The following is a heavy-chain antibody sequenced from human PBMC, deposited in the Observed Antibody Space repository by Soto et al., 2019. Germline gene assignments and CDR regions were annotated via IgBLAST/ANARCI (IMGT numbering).Heavy chain of an antibody. V-gene: IGHV3-23*01. J-gene: IGHJ4*02. CDR2: ISGSTGTT. D-gene: IGHD6-6*01. Sequence: GGFLRLSCAASGFTFISYWMHWVRQAPGKGLEWVSLISGSTGTTYYADSVKGRFTISRDNSKNTVYLQMNSLRVEDSALYSCAKVIVLGASTLEYWGPGTRVTVSS. CDR1: GFTFISYW. CDR3: AKVIVLGASTLEY.